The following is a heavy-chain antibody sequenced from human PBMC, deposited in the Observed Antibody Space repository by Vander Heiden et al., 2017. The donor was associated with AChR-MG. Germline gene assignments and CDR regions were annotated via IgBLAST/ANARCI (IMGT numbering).Heavy chain of an antibody. V-gene: IGHV3-23*01. D-gene: IGHD1-1*01. CDR3: AKDRDGTGTTYDS. CDR2: ISGRGGST. CDR1: GFTFRRYA. Sequence: VQLLESAGGSVQTGGSMRLSGAASGFTFRRYAMRWVRQAPGKGLEGASAISGRGGSTKYADSVKGRFTISRDNSKNTLYLQMNSLRAEDTAVYYCAKDRDGTGTTYDSWGQGTLVTVSS. J-gene: IGHJ4*02.